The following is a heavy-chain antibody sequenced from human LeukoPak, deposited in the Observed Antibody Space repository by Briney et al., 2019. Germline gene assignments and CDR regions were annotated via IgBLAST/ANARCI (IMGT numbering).Heavy chain of an antibody. CDR2: TYYRSKWYN. Sequence: SQTLSLTCAISGDSVFSNSAAWNWIRQSPSRGLEWLGRTYYRSKWYNDYAESVKSRIVINPDTSKNQFSLQLNSVTPEDTAVYYCARDLHYYDNSGYYQYYYGMDAWGQGTTATVSS. CDR1: GDSVFSNSAA. V-gene: IGHV6-1*01. CDR3: ARDLHYYDNSGYYQYYYGMDA. J-gene: IGHJ6*02. D-gene: IGHD3-22*01.